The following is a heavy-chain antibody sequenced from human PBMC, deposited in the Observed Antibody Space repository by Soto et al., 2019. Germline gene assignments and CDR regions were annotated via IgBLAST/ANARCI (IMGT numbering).Heavy chain of an antibody. V-gene: IGHV4-59*12. CDR3: ARRAFYDSSGYYDY. D-gene: IGHD3-22*01. J-gene: IGHJ4*02. CDR2: IYYSGRN. Sequence: SETLSLTCTVSGGSISSYYWSWIRQPPGKGLEWIGYIYYSGRNNYNPSLKSRVTISVDKSKNQFSLKLSSVTAADTAVYYCARRAFYDSSGYYDYWGQGTLVTVSS. CDR1: GGSISSYY.